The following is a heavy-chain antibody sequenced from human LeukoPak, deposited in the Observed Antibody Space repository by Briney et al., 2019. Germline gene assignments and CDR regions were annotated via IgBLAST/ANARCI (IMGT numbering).Heavy chain of an antibody. CDR1: GGSISSYY. V-gene: IGHV4-59*08. CDR2: IYYSGST. CDR3: ARRSPDAFDI. J-gene: IGHJ3*02. Sequence: PSETLSLTCTVAGGSISSYYWSWIRQPPGKGLEWIGYIYYSGSTNYNPSLKSRVTISVDTSKNQFSLKLSSVTAADTAVYYCARRSPDAFDIWGQGTMVTVSS.